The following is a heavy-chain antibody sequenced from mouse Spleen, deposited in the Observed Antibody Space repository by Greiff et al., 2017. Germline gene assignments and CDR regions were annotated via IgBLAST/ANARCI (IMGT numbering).Heavy chain of an antibody. J-gene: IGHJ4*01. D-gene: IGHD1-1*01. V-gene: IGHV5-9*01. CDR2: ISSGGGNT. CDR3: ARHPYYGSSYGTMDY. CDR1: GFTFSSYA. Sequence: DVMLVESGGGLVKLGGSLKLSCAASGFTFSSYAMSWVRQTPEKRLEWVATISSGGGNTYYPDSVKGRFTISRDNAKNTLYLQMSSLKSEDTAMYYCARHPYYGSSYGTMDYWGQGTSVTVSS.